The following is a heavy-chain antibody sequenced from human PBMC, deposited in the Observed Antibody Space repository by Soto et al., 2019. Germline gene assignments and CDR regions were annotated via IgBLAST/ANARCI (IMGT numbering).Heavy chain of an antibody. J-gene: IGHJ6*02. V-gene: IGHV1-69*13. D-gene: IGHD1-7*01. Sequence: SVKVSGKASGGTFSSYAISWVRQAPGQGLEWMGGIIPIFGTANYAQKFQGRVTITADESTSTAYMELSSLRSEDTAVYYCARDQGTGTTSYYYYGMDVWGQGTTVTVS. CDR3: ARDQGTGTTSYYYYGMDV. CDR2: IIPIFGTA. CDR1: GGTFSSYA.